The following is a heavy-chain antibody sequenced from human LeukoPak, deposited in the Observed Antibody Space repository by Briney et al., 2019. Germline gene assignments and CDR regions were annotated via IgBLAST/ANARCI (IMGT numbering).Heavy chain of an antibody. J-gene: IGHJ4*02. D-gene: IGHD6-6*01. CDR3: ARGASIAEKAFDY. V-gene: IGHV4-31*03. CDR1: GGSLRPGDYY. CDR2: IYFSGRT. Sequence: SETLSLTCTVSGGSLRPGDYYWIWIRQHPGMGLEWIGYIYFSGRTYYNPSLKRRVTISVDTSKNQFSLKLRSVTAADTAVYYCARGASIAEKAFDYWGQGTLVTVSS.